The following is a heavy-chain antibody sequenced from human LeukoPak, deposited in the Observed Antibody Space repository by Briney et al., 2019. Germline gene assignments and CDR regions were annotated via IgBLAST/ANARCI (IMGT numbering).Heavy chain of an antibody. V-gene: IGHV1-69*05. CDR1: GGTFSSYA. J-gene: IGHJ4*02. CDR2: IIPIFGTA. CDR3: ASAIVGATTIDY. D-gene: IGHD1-26*01. Sequence: SVKVSCKASGGTFSSYAISWVRQAPGQGLEWMGGIIPIFGTANYAQKFQGRVTITTDESTSTAYMELSSLRSEDTAVYYCASAIVGATTIDYWGQGTLVTVSS.